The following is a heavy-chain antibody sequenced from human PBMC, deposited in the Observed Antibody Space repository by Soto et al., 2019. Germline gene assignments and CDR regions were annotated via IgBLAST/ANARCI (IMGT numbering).Heavy chain of an antibody. CDR3: ATGGDTAKDGY. D-gene: IGHD5-18*01. V-gene: IGHV3-53*01. CDR1: GFTVTDNH. J-gene: IGHJ4*02. CDR2: IYNNGNT. Sequence: VQLVESGGGLVQPGGSLRLYCSGSGFTVTDNHMTWVRQAPGRGPEWVSTIYNNGNTFHADSVWGRFTISRDTSKNMLYLQMNSLRAEDTAVYYCATGGDTAKDGYWGQGTLVTISS.